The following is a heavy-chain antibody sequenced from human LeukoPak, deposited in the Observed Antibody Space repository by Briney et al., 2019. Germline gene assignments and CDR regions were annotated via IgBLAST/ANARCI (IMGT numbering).Heavy chain of an antibody. CDR3: ARHLRRYCNSTSCSLYWYFDL. Sequence: PSETLSLTCTVSGGSISSYYWSWIRQPPGKGLEWIGYIYTSGSTNYNPSLKSRVTISVDTSKNQFSLKLSSVTAADTAVYYCARHLRRYCNSTSCSLYWYFDLWGRGTLVTVSS. CDR1: GGSISSYY. D-gene: IGHD2-2*01. J-gene: IGHJ2*01. V-gene: IGHV4-4*09. CDR2: IYTSGST.